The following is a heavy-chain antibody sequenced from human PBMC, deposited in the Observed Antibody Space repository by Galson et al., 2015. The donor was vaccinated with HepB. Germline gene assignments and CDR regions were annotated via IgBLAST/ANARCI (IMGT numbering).Heavy chain of an antibody. CDR1: GGSVSSGSYY. CDR2: IYYSGST. J-gene: IGHJ5*02. CDR3: ARVVLRVRGANWFDP. Sequence: SETLSLTCTVSGGSVSSGSYYWSWIRQPPGKGLEWIGYIYYSGSTNYNPSLKSRVTISVDTSKNQFSLKLSSVTAADTAVYYCARVVLRVRGANWFDPWGQGTLVTVSS. V-gene: IGHV4-61*01. D-gene: IGHD3-10*01.